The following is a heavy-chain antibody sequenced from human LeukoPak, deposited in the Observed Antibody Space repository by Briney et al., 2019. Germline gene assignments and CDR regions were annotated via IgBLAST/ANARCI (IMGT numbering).Heavy chain of an antibody. D-gene: IGHD3-22*01. CDR2: VSGSGDST. J-gene: IGHJ4*02. V-gene: IGHV3-23*01. Sequence: PGGSLRLSCAASGFTFSSYSMNWVRQAPGKGLEWVSAVSGSGDSTYYADSVKGRFTISRDNSKNTLYLQMNSLRAEDTAVYYCAKDLGVVVISTFDYWGQGTLVTVSS. CDR1: GFTFSSYS. CDR3: AKDLGVVVISTFDY.